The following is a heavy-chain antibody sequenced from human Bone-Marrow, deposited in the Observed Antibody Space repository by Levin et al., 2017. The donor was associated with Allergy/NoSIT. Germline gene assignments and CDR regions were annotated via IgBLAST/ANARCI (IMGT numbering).Heavy chain of an antibody. CDR3: AKDPNYGSGSLNYFDY. J-gene: IGHJ4*02. Sequence: CAASGFTFSSYGMHWVRQAPGKGLEGVAVISYDGSNKNYGDSVKGRFTISRDDSKNTLYVEMNSLRADDTAVYFCAKDPNYGSGSLNYFDYWGQGTLVTVSS. CDR1: GFTFSSYG. V-gene: IGHV3-30*18. CDR2: ISYDGSNK. D-gene: IGHD3-10*01.